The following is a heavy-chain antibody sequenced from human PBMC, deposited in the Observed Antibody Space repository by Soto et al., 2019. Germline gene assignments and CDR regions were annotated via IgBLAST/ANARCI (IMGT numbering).Heavy chain of an antibody. CDR1: GYSFTMYG. Sequence: QVELVQSGAELKNPGASVKVSCKASGYSFTMYGFNWVRQAPGQGLEWMGYISAYHVHTTSAQRLQGRVTMTTDTSTSTAYMELRGLRSDDTAVYYCARSDAMTGTTRFHSDDWGQGTLVTVSS. J-gene: IGHJ4*02. CDR3: ARSDAMTGTTRFHSDD. V-gene: IGHV1-18*01. CDR2: ISAYHVHT. D-gene: IGHD1-20*01.